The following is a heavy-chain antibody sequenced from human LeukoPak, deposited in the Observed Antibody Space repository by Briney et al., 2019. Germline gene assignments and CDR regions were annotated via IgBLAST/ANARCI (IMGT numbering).Heavy chain of an antibody. CDR3: AGGRITIFGVVTPYYFDY. J-gene: IGHJ4*02. CDR2: ITPIFGTA. V-gene: IGHV1-69*13. D-gene: IGHD3-3*01. CDR1: GGTFSSYA. Sequence: SVKVSCKASGGTFSSYAISWVRQAPGQGLEWMGGITPIFGTANYAQKFQGRVTITADESTSTAYMELSSLRSEDTAVYYCAGGRITIFGVVTPYYFDYWGQGTLVTVSS.